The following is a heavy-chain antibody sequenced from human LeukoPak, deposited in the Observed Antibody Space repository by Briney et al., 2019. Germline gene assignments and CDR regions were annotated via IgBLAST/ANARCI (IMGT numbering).Heavy chain of an antibody. CDR3: ARMLSPSYYDSSGGFDY. D-gene: IGHD3-22*01. CDR1: GFSLSNARIG. J-gene: IGHJ4*02. CDR2: IFSNDEK. Sequence: SGPTLVNPTETLTLTCTVSGFSLSNARIGVSWIRQPPGKALEWLAHIFSNDEKSYSTSLKSRLTISKDTSKSQVVLTMTNMDPVDTATYYCARMLSPSYYDSSGGFDYWGQGTLVTVSS. V-gene: IGHV2-26*01.